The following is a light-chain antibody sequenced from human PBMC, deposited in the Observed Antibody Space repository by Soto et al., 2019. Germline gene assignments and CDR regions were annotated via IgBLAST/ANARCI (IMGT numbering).Light chain of an antibody. CDR2: EVT. Sequence: QSVLTQPASVSGSPGQSITISCTGTRSDVGRYNYVSWYQQHPGKAPKLLIYEVTYRPSGVSTRFSASKSGSTASLTISGIQAEDEADYYCSSYSTTSSPHVLFGRGTQLTVL. V-gene: IGLV2-14*01. J-gene: IGLJ2*01. CDR1: RSDVGRYNY. CDR3: SSYSTTSSPHVL.